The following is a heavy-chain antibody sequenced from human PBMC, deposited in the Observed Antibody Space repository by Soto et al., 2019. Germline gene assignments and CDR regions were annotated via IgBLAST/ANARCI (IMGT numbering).Heavy chain of an antibody. CDR2: INHSGST. CDR1: GGCLSGYS. Sequence: PSENLSRTCAVYGGCLSGYSGTWIRLPPSKELKRIGEINHSGSTNYTASLKSRVTIAVDTSKNQYSLKLSAVTASDTAEYYCARVKPVYHFWSSFYHYYYSMDVWGQGTTVT. D-gene: IGHD3-3*02. CDR3: ARVKPVYHFWSSFYHYYYSMDV. V-gene: IGHV4-34*01. J-gene: IGHJ6*02.